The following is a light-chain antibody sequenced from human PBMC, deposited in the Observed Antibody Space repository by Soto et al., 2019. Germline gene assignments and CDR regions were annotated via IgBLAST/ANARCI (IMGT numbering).Light chain of an antibody. CDR1: SSDVGGYNY. CDR2: DVS. CDR3: RSYAGSYTWV. Sequence: QSALTQPRSVSGSPGQSVTISCTGTSSDVGGYNYVSWYQHHPGKAPKSMIYDVSKRPSGVPDRFSGSKSGTTASLTISGLQAEDEADYYCRSYAGSYTWVFGGGTQLTVL. V-gene: IGLV2-11*01. J-gene: IGLJ7*01.